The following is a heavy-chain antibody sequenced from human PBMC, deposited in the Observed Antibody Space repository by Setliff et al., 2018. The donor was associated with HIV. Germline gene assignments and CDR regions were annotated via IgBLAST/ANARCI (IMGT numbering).Heavy chain of an antibody. CDR1: GVSISSYD. CDR3: ARGDSGSYYTY. J-gene: IGHJ4*02. CDR2: IYSSGSI. V-gene: IGHV4-4*07. D-gene: IGHD1-26*01. Sequence: SETLSLTCTVSGVSISSYDWSWIRQPAGQGLEWIGRIYSSGSINYNPSLKIRVTMSVDTSKHQFSLTLSSVTAADTAVYYCARGDSGSYYTYWGQGTLVTISS.